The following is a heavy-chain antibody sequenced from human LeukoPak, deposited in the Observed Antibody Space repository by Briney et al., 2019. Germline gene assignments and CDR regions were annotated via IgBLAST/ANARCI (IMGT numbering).Heavy chain of an antibody. CDR1: GFTFSSYG. D-gene: IGHD3-22*01. J-gene: IGHJ3*02. Sequence: RGTLRLSCAASGFTFSSYGMSWVRQAPGKGLEWVSAISGSGGSTYYADSVKGRFTISRDNSKNTLYLQMNSLRAEDTAVYYCAKDLDATYYYDSSGYYPDAFDIWGQGTMVTVSS. CDR3: AKDLDATYYYDSSGYYPDAFDI. CDR2: ISGSGGST. V-gene: IGHV3-23*01.